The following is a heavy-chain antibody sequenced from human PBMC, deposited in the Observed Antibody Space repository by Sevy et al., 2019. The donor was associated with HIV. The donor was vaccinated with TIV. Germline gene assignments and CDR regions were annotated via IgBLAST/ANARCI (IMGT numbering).Heavy chain of an antibody. CDR3: AKDRVSGTYYTGDFDY. Sequence: GGSLRLSCAASGFTFSNYAMSWVRQAPGKGLEWVSVITICGVTTYYADSVKGRLSISRDSSKNTLYLQMNSLRAEDTAVYYCAKDRVSGTYYTGDFDYWGQGTLVTVSS. CDR2: ITICGVTT. J-gene: IGHJ4*02. V-gene: IGHV3-23*01. D-gene: IGHD3-10*01. CDR1: GFTFSNYA.